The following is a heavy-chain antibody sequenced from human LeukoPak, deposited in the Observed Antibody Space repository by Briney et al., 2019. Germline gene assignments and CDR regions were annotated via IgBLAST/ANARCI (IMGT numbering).Heavy chain of an antibody. CDR1: GFTFSSYS. CDR3: ARDTLPTVTTLYSDY. D-gene: IGHD4-17*01. V-gene: IGHV3-21*01. J-gene: IGHJ4*02. Sequence: GGSLRLSCAASGFTFSSYSMNWVRQAPGKGLEWVSSISSSSSYIYYADSVKGRFTISRDNAKNSLYLQMNSLRAEDTAVYYCARDTLPTVTTLYSDYWGQGTPVTVSS. CDR2: ISSSSSYI.